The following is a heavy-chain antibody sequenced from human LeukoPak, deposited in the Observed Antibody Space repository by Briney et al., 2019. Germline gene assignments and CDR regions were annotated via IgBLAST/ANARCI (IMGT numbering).Heavy chain of an antibody. CDR2: ISSSGNII. J-gene: IGHJ2*01. Sequence: GGSLRLSCAASGFSFRDYYMTWIRQAPGKGLEWVSYISSSGNIISNADSVKGRFTISRDNAKNLLYLQMNSLRSEDTAVYYCARGWELLSWWYFDLWGRGTPVTVSS. D-gene: IGHD2-15*01. V-gene: IGHV3-11*01. CDR3: ARGWELLSWWYFDL. CDR1: GFSFRDYY.